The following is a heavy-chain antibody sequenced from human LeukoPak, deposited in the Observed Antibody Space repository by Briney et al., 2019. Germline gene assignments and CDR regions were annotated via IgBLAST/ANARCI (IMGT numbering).Heavy chain of an antibody. D-gene: IGHD3-16*01. Sequence: GGSLRLSCAASGFTFSSYSMNWVRQAPGKGLEWVSYISGGGTTVYSADSVKGRFTISRDNAKNSLYLQMNSLSHEDTSVYYCARTRNAYHFDYWGQGILVIVSS. CDR2: ISGGGTTV. V-gene: IGHV3-48*02. CDR1: GFTFSSYS. J-gene: IGHJ4*02. CDR3: ARTRNAYHFDY.